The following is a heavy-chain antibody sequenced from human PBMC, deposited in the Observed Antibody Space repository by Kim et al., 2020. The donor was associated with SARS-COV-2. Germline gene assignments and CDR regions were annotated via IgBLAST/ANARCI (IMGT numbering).Heavy chain of an antibody. CDR3: ARDFGVVGAKNFDY. D-gene: IGHD1-26*01. Sequence: ADSVKGRFTSSRDNAKNSLYLQMNSLRAEDTAVYYCARDFGVVGAKNFDYWGQGTLVTVSS. J-gene: IGHJ4*02. V-gene: IGHV3-11*04.